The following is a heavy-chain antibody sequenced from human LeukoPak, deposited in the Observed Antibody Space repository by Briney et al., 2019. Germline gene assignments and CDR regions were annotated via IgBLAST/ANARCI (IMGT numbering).Heavy chain of an antibody. Sequence: PSETPSLTCTVSGASISSYYWSWIRQPPGKGLEWIGYIYYSGSTNYNPSLKSRVTISVDTSKNQFSLKLSSVTAADTAVYYCARGYCSGGSCYWDYWGQGTLVTVSS. CDR1: GASISSYY. V-gene: IGHV4-59*13. D-gene: IGHD2-15*01. CDR3: ARGYCSGGSCYWDY. CDR2: IYYSGST. J-gene: IGHJ4*02.